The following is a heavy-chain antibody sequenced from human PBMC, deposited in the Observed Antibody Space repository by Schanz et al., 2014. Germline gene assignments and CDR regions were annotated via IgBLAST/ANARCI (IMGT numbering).Heavy chain of an antibody. CDR1: GFTFSDYS. CDR2: ISASGGTT. CDR3: AKVRYSSGWRGDYFDE. Sequence: EVQLVESGGGWVQPGGSLRLSCAASGFTFSDYSMNWVRQAPGKGPEWVSAISASGGTTYYADSVKGRFTISRDNSKNTLYLQMNSLRAEDTAVYYCAKVRYSSGWRGDYFDEWGQGTLVTVAS. V-gene: IGHV3-23*04. D-gene: IGHD6-25*01. J-gene: IGHJ4*02.